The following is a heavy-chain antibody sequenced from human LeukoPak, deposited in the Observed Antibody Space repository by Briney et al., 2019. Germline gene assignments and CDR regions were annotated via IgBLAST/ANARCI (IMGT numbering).Heavy chain of an antibody. J-gene: IGHJ6*03. D-gene: IGHD6-13*01. CDR3: ARVGQLGHYYMDV. V-gene: IGHV3-53*01. CDR2: IYSGGST. Sequence: PGGSLRLSCAASGFTFSSYGMHWVRQAPGKGLEWVSVIYSGGSTYYADSVKGRFTISRDNSKNTLYLQMNSLRAEDTAVYYCARVGQLGHYYMDVWGKGTTVTISS. CDR1: GFTFSSYG.